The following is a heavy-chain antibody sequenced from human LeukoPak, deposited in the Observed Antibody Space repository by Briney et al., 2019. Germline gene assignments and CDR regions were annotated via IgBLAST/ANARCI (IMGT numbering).Heavy chain of an antibody. Sequence: SETLSLTCTVSGGSISSSNYYWGWIRQPPGKGLEWIGSIYYSGTTYYSSSLKSRVIISVDTSKNQFSLKLSSVTATDTAVYYCARHEAQDFNYWGQGTLVTVSS. CDR3: ARHEAQDFNY. CDR1: GGSISSSNYY. J-gene: IGHJ4*02. CDR2: IYYSGTT. V-gene: IGHV4-39*01.